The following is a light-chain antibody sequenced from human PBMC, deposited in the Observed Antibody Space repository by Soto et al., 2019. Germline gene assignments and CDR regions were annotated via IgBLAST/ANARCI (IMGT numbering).Light chain of an antibody. CDR1: QSVSSY. CDR3: QQRSNWPRT. V-gene: IGKV3-11*01. J-gene: IGKJ4*01. Sequence: EIVLTQSPATLSLSPGERVTLSCRASQSVSSYLAWYQQKPGQAPRLLIYDASNRATGIPARFSGSGSGTDFTLTISSLEPEDFPVYYCQQRSNWPRTFGGGTKVEIK. CDR2: DAS.